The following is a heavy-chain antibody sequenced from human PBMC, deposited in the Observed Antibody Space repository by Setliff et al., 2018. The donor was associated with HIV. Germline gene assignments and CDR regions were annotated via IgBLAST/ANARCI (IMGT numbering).Heavy chain of an antibody. CDR1: GASISSYY. J-gene: IGHJ4*02. CDR2: ISPTGNT. CDR3: AKSSPSIGYISDH. V-gene: IGHV4-59*03. D-gene: IGHD5-12*01. Sequence: SETLSLTCSVSGASISSYYWSWIRQPPGKGLEWIGYISPTGNTNYNPSLKSRVTISTDTSKNQFSLNVRSVTAEDTAVYFCAKSSPSIGYISDHWGQGTLVTVSS.